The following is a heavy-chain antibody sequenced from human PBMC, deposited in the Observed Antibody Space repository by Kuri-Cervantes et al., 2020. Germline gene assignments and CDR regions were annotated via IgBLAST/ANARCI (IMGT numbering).Heavy chain of an antibody. D-gene: IGHD1-1*01. J-gene: IGHJ6*02. CDR3: ARQGGWNYYYGMDV. Sequence: LRLSCAISGDSVSSNSAAWNWIRQSPSRGLEWLGRTYYRSKWYNDYAVSVKSRITINPDTSKNQFSLQLNSVTPGDTAVYYCARQGGWNYYYGMDVWGQGTTVTVSS. CDR1: GDSVSSNSAA. V-gene: IGHV6-1*01. CDR2: TYYRSKWYN.